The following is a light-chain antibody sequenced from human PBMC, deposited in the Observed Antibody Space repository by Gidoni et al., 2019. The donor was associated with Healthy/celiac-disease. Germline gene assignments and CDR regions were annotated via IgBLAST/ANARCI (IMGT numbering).Light chain of an antibody. CDR2: WAS. CDR3: QQYYSTPWT. Sequence: DIVRTHSPDSLAVSLGERATINCKSSQSVLYSSNNKNYLAWYQQKPGQPPKLLIYWASTRESGVPDRFSGSGSGTDFTLTISSLQAEDVAVYYCQQYYSTPWTFGQGTKVEIK. J-gene: IGKJ1*01. V-gene: IGKV4-1*01. CDR1: QSVLYSSNNKNY.